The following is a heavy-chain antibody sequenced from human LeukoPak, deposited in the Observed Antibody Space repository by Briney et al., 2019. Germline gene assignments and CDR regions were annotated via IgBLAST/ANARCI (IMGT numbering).Heavy chain of an antibody. J-gene: IGHJ4*02. D-gene: IGHD4-17*01. V-gene: IGHV3-23*01. CDR1: GFTFSSYA. CDR2: ISGSGGST. Sequence: GGSLRLSCAASGFTFSSYAMSWVRQAPGKGLERVSAISGSGGSTYYADSVKGRFTISRDNSKNTLYLQMNSLRAEDTAVYYCAQGADDYGDYAYYFDYWGQGTLVTVSS. CDR3: AQGADDYGDYAYYFDY.